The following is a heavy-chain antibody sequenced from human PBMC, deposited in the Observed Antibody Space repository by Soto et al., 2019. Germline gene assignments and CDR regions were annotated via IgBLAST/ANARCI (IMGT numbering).Heavy chain of an antibody. CDR2: ISTSGNV. CDR1: GGSLTKYY. D-gene: IGHD3-3*01. J-gene: IGHJ4*02. CDR3: ARDNNDFWSLYPMAFDY. V-gene: IGHV4-4*07. Sequence: QVQLQESGPGLVKPSETLSLTCTVSGGSLTKYYLCWIRQPAGKGLEWLGRISTSGNVVSKASFRSRLTMSVDSSKNPFSLRLTCVTAADTAVYYCARDNNDFWSLYPMAFDYWGQGALVTVSS.